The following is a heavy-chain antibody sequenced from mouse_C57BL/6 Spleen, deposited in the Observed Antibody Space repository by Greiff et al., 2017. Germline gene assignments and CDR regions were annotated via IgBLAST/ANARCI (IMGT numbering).Heavy chain of an antibody. V-gene: IGHV7-3*01. D-gene: IGHD4-1*02. CDR3: ARSTGRAWFAY. Sequence: EVMLVESGGGLVQPGGSLSLSCAASGFTFTDYYMSWVRQTPGKALEWLGFIRNKANGYTTEYSACVKGRFTISRDNSQSILYLQMTAQRAADSATDYCARSTGRAWFAYWGQGTLVTVSA. CDR1: GFTFTDYY. J-gene: IGHJ3*01. CDR2: IRNKANGYTT.